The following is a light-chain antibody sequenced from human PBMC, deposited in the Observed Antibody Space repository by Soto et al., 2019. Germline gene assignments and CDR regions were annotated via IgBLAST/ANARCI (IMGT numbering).Light chain of an antibody. CDR3: QQYNDWRT. Sequence: ETVMTQSRATLSVSPGEGATVSCRASQSVLSNLAWYQQHPGQAPRLLIYGASTRATGIPARFSGSGSGTEFTLTISSLQSEDFAVYYCQQYNDWRTFGQGTKVEIK. V-gene: IGKV3-15*01. J-gene: IGKJ1*01. CDR2: GAS. CDR1: QSVLSN.